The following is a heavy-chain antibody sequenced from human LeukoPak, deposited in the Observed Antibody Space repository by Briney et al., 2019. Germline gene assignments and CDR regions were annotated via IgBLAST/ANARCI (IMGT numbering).Heavy chain of an antibody. CDR1: GGSISSSNW. D-gene: IGHD6-13*01. V-gene: IGHV4-4*02. J-gene: IGHJ6*02. CDR2: IYHSGST. Sequence: ASGTLSLTCAVSGGSISSSNWWSWVRQPPGKGLEWIGEIYHSGSTNYNPSLKSRVTISVDKSKNQFSLKLSSVTAADTAVYYCARDVGQLVISFGMDVWGQGTTVTVSS. CDR3: ARDVGQLVISFGMDV.